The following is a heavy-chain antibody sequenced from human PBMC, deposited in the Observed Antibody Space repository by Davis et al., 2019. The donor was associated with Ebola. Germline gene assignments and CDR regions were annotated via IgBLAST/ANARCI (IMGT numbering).Heavy chain of an antibody. CDR2: ISSSGSTI. V-gene: IGHV3-11*04. D-gene: IGHD4-17*01. CDR1: GFTFSDYY. CDR3: ARDFRYGEEGDY. J-gene: IGHJ4*02. Sequence: GESLKTSCAASGFTFSDYYMSWIRQAPGKGLEWVSYISSSGSTIYYADSVKGRFTISRDNAKNSLYLQMNSLRAEDTAVYYCARDFRYGEEGDYWGQGTLVTVSS.